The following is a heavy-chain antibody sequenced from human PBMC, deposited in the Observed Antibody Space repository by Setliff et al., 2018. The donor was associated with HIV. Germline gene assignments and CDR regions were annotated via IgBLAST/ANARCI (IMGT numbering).Heavy chain of an antibody. D-gene: IGHD3-3*01. V-gene: IGHV4-39*07. CDR3: AREAPSEPTRYYNFWSGYPDWFDP. CDR2: IYNGGAS. CDR1: GDSIISGSYY. Sequence: SETLSLTCIVTGDSIISGSYYWAWIRQPPGKGLEWIGTIYNGGASHYNPSLKSRVIIFVDPSKNQFSLELTSVTAADTAVYYCAREAPSEPTRYYNFWSGYPDWFDPWGPGTLVTVSS. J-gene: IGHJ5*02.